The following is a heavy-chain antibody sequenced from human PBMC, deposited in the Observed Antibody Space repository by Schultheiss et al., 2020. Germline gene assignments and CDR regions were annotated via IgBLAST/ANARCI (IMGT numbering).Heavy chain of an antibody. D-gene: IGHD3-22*01. V-gene: IGHV4-61*02. CDR2: MYASGSA. CDR1: GDSVSGGSSY. Sequence: SQTLSLTCTVSGDSVSGGSSYWNWIRQPAGKGLEWIGRMYASGSANYNPSLKSRVTIGIDTSKNQFSLKLRSVTAADTAVYYCARDSSHDRSGYYWLNWFDPWGQGILVTVS. CDR3: ARDSSHDRSGYYWLNWFDP. J-gene: IGHJ5*02.